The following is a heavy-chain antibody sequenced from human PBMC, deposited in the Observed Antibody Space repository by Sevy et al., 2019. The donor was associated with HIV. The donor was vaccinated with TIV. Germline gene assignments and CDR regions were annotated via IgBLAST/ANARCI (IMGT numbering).Heavy chain of an antibody. CDR3: ARHTIYCSGGSCYSDYYFDY. Sequence: GESLKISCKGSGYSFTSYWIGWVRQMPGKGLEWMGIIYPGDSDTRYSPSFQGQVTISADTSISTAYLQWSSLKASDTAMYYCARHTIYCSGGSCYSDYYFDYWGQGTLVTVSS. V-gene: IGHV5-51*01. CDR2: IYPGDSDT. J-gene: IGHJ4*02. D-gene: IGHD2-15*01. CDR1: GYSFTSYW.